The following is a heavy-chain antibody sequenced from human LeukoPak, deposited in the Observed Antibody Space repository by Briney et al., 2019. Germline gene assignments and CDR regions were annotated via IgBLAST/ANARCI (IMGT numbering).Heavy chain of an antibody. D-gene: IGHD6-19*01. Sequence: GWSLRLSCAGSGFTFSRYNMNWVRQAPGKGLERVSSISSSSSYIYYADSVKGRFTISRDNAQNSLFLQMNSLRAEDTAVYYCARDAQWLVPEGYYYYMDVWGKGTTVTVSS. V-gene: IGHV3-21*01. CDR3: ARDAQWLVPEGYYYYMDV. CDR1: GFTFSRYN. J-gene: IGHJ6*03. CDR2: ISSSSSYI.